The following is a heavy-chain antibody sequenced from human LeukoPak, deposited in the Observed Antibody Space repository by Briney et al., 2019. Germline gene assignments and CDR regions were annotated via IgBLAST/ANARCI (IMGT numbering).Heavy chain of an antibody. CDR1: GDSISSANYY. V-gene: IGHV4-39*07. Sequence: SETLSLTCTVSGDSISSANYYWGWVRQPPGKGLEWIGSIYFSGSTYYNPSLKSRVTISVETSKVQFSLKLSSVTAADTAVYYCARDSCSSTSCRKTFDNWGQGTLVTVSS. J-gene: IGHJ4*02. D-gene: IGHD2-2*01. CDR2: IYFSGST. CDR3: ARDSCSSTSCRKTFDN.